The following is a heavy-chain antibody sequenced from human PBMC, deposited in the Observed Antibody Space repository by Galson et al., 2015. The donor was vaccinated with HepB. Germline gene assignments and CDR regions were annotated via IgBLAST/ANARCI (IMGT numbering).Heavy chain of an antibody. CDR2: IYSGGST. CDR1: GFTVSSNY. V-gene: IGHV3-66*02. J-gene: IGHJ3*02. D-gene: IGHD2-21*02. CDR3: AREKVAYCGGDCYSLESAFDI. Sequence: SLRLSCAASGFTVSSNYMSWVRQAPGKGLEWVSVIYSGGSTYYADSVKGRFTISRDNSKNTLYLQMNSLRAEDTAVYYCAREKVAYCGGDCYSLESAFDIWGQGTMVTVSS.